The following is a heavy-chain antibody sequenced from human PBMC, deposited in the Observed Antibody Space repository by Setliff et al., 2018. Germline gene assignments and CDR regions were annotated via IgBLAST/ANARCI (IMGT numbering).Heavy chain of an antibody. CDR3: ARVARKSRPLSYFDK. V-gene: IGHV1-2*02. CDR1: GYTFTGYY. CDR2: INPLSTAT. D-gene: IGHD5-12*01. J-gene: IGHJ4*02. Sequence: ASVKVSCKASGYTFTGYYIHWVRQAPGQGLEWMGWINPLSTATKYAQRFQDRVAMTRDTSMNTAYMELMRLTSDDTALYYCARVARKSRPLSYFDKWGQGTQVTVSS.